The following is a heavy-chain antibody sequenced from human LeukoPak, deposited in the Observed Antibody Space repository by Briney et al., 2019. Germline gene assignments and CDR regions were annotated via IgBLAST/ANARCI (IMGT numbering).Heavy chain of an antibody. CDR3: ARHLSGSSWFDP. V-gene: IGHV4-30-4*08. Sequence: KPSQTLSLTCAVSGVSITSGDYYWTWIRQRPGRGLEWVAYMHYTGNTYYNSSLKSRLTISVDTSKNQFSLRLSFVTAADTAMYYCARHLSGSSWFDPWGQGTLVTVSS. D-gene: IGHD1-26*01. J-gene: IGHJ5*02. CDR1: GVSITSGDYY. CDR2: MHYTGNT.